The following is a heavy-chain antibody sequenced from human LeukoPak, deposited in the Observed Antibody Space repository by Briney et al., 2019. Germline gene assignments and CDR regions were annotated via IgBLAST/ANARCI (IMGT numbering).Heavy chain of an antibody. CDR2: IKEDGSEK. V-gene: IGHV3-7*01. CDR3: AIWFGEAFDY. Sequence: PGGSLRLSCAASGFTFSNYWMSWVRQAPGKGLEWVANIKEDGSEKYYVDSVKGRFTISRDNARNSLYLQMNSLRAADTAVYYCAIWFGEAFDYWGQGTLVTVSS. D-gene: IGHD3-10*01. J-gene: IGHJ4*02. CDR1: GFTFSNYW.